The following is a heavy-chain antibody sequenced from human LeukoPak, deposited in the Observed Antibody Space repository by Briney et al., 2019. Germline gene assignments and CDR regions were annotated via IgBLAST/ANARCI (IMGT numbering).Heavy chain of an antibody. CDR2: IYTSGST. J-gene: IGHJ5*02. Sequence: SETLSLTCTVSGGSISSYYWSWIRQPPGKGLEWIGYIYTSGSTNYNPSLKSRVTISVDTSKNQFSLKLSSVTAADTAVYYCARGSGYCSSTSCYEFDPWGQGTLVNVSS. D-gene: IGHD2-2*01. CDR3: ARGSGYCSSTSCYEFDP. CDR1: GGSISSYY. V-gene: IGHV4-4*09.